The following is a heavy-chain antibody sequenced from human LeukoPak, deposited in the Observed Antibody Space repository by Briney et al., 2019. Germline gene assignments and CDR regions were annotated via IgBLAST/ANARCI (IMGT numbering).Heavy chain of an antibody. V-gene: IGHV4-4*07. CDR3: AREIDYYYGSGSYPLFDY. J-gene: IGHJ4*02. CDR2: IYTSGST. Sequence: SETLSLTCTVSGGSISSYYWSWIRQPAGKGLEWIGRIYTSGSTNYNPSLKSRVTMSVDASKNQFSLKLSSVTAADTAVYYCAREIDYYYGSGSYPLFDYWGQGTLVTVSS. CDR1: GGSISSYY. D-gene: IGHD3-10*01.